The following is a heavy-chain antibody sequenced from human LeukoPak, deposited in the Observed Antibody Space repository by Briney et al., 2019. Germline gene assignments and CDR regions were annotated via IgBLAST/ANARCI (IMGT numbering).Heavy chain of an antibody. CDR2: IYYSGTT. V-gene: IGHV4-39*07. Sequence: SETPSLTCTVSGDSISSSSYYWGWIRQPPGKGLEWIGSIYYSGTTYYNLSLKSRVTISVDTSKNQFSLNLSSVTAADTAVYYCARYSSGFRPNFASWGQGTLVTVSS. D-gene: IGHD6-19*01. CDR3: ARYSSGFRPNFAS. J-gene: IGHJ4*02. CDR1: GDSISSSSYY.